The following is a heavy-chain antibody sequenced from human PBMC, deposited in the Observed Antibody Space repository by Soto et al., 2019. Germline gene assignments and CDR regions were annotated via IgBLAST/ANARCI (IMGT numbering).Heavy chain of an antibody. D-gene: IGHD3-10*01. J-gene: IGHJ4*02. CDR1: GFTFSSYW. Sequence: EVQLVESGGNLVQPGGSLRLSCAASGFTFSSYWIHWVRQPPGKGLLLVSRMNTDGSTTNYADSVKGRFTISRDNAKHPLYLQMNGMRAEDTAVYYCARGASGNYYLDYWGQGALVTISS. CDR2: MNTDGSTT. CDR3: ARGASGNYYLDY. V-gene: IGHV3-74*01.